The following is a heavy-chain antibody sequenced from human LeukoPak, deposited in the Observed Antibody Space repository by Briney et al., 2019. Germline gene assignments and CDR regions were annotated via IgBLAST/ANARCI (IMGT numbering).Heavy chain of an antibody. CDR1: GRTFSSYW. V-gene: IGHV3-74*01. D-gene: IGHD4-17*01. CDR3: ARGNSTVWYFDY. J-gene: IGHJ4*02. Sequence: GGSLRLSCAASGRTFSSYWMHWVRQAPGKGLVWVSRINSDGSSTSYADSMKGRFTISRDNSKNTLYLQMNSLRAEDTAVYYCARGNSTVWYFDYWGQGTLVTVSS. CDR2: INSDGSST.